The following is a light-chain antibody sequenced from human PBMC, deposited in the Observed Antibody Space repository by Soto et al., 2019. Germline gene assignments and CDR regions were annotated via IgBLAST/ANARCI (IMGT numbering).Light chain of an antibody. CDR2: GAS. V-gene: IGKV3-20*01. Sequence: EIVFTQSPGTLSLSPGERATLSCRSSQSVSSSYLAWYQQKPGQAPRLLIYGASSRATGMPDRFSGSGSGTDFTLAISRLEPEDFATYYCLKHNRYPVTFGQGTKVDI. CDR3: LKHNRYPVT. J-gene: IGKJ1*01. CDR1: QSVSSSY.